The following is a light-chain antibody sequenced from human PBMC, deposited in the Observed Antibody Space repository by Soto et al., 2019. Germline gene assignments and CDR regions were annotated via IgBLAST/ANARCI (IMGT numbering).Light chain of an antibody. CDR3: SSYTSRGTLV. CDR2: EVS. J-gene: IGLJ1*01. V-gene: IGLV2-14*01. Sequence: QSVLTQPASVSGSPGQSITISCTGTSSDVGGYNFVSWYQQHPGKAPKLMIYEVSNRPSGVSNRFSGSKSGNTASLTISGLQAEDEAHYYCSSYTSRGTLVFGTGTKLTVL. CDR1: SSDVGGYNF.